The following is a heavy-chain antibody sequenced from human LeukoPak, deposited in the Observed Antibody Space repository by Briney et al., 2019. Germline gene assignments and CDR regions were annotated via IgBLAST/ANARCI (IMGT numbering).Heavy chain of an antibody. J-gene: IGHJ4*02. CDR1: GFTFSSYE. CDR2: ISSSGSTI. V-gene: IGHV3-48*03. CDR3: AREYSGSSTSAWNYFDY. Sequence: PGGSLRLSCAASGFTFSSYEMNWVRQAPGKGLEWVSYISSSGSTICYADSVKGRFTISRDNAKNSLYLQMNSLRAEDTAVYYCAREYSGSSTSAWNYFDYWGQGTLVTVSS. D-gene: IGHD1-26*01.